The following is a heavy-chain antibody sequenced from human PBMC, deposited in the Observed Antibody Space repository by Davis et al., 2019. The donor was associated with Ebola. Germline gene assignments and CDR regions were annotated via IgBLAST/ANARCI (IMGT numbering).Heavy chain of an antibody. CDR2: ISGSGGST. V-gene: IGHV3-23*01. Sequence: GESLKISCAASGFTFSSYAMSWVRQAPGKGLEWVSAISGSGGSTYYADSVKGRFTISRDNSKNTLYLQMNSLRAEDTAVYYCAKDGASIAALYYYGMDVWGQGTTVTVSS. D-gene: IGHD6-6*01. CDR1: GFTFSSYA. CDR3: AKDGASIAALYYYGMDV. J-gene: IGHJ6*02.